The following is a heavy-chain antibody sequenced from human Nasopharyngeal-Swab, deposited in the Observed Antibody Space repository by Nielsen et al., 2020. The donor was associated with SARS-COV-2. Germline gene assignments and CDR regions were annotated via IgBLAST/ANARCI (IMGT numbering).Heavy chain of an antibody. Sequence: GESLKISCAASGFTFSSYAMSWVRQAPGKGLEWVSAISGSGGSTYYADSVKGRFTISRDNSKNTLYLQMNSLRAEDTAVYYCAKGGTMIVVVITADYWGQGTLVTVSS. D-gene: IGHD3-22*01. V-gene: IGHV3-23*01. CDR2: ISGSGGST. CDR1: GFTFSSYA. CDR3: AKGGTMIVVVITADY. J-gene: IGHJ4*02.